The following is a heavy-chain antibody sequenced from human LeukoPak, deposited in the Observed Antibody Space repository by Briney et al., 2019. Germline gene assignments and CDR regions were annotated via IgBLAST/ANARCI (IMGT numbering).Heavy chain of an antibody. V-gene: IGHV4-34*01. J-gene: IGHJ4*02. CDR2: INYSGST. Sequence: SETLSLTCAIYSESFSGYFWSWIRQPPGKGLEWIGEINYSGSTNYNPSLKSRVTISVGTSRTQFSLKLSSVTADDTAVYYCARDGGLTGYYVFWGQGTLVTVSS. CDR1: SESFSGYF. CDR3: ARDGGLTGYYVF. D-gene: IGHD3-9*01.